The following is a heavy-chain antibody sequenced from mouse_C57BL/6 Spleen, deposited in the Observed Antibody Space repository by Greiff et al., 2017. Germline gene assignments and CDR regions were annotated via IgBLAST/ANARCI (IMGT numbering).Heavy chain of an antibody. J-gene: IGHJ2*01. Sequence: DVKLQESGPGLVKPSQSLSLTCSVTGYSITSGYYWNWIRQFPGNKLEWMGYISYDGSNNYNPSLKNRISITRDTSKNQFFLKLNSVTTEDTATYYCAREGMIKGLFDYWGQGTTLTVSS. CDR3: AREGMIKGLFDY. CDR1: GYSITSGYY. CDR2: ISYDGSN. V-gene: IGHV3-6*01. D-gene: IGHD2-4*01.